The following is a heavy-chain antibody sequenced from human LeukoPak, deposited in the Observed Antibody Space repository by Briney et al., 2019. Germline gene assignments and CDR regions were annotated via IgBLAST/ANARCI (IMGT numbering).Heavy chain of an antibody. CDR2: ISSDGTKT. CDR3: AREDNSSSAFF. CDR1: VFTLSTSA. J-gene: IGHJ4*02. V-gene: IGHV3-30*04. D-gene: IGHD6-6*01. Sequence: GGPLTLPCLLSVFTLSTSAMLWVRHAPGKGPEGVAVISSDGTKTDYTHSVKARFTISRDNAKNSLYLQMNSLRAEDTAVYYCAREDNSSSAFFWGQGTLVTVSS.